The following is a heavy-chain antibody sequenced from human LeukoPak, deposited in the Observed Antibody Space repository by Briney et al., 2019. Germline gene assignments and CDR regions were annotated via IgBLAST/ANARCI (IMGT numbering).Heavy chain of an antibody. CDR3: ARDREDSGYDSLGY. Sequence: GGSLRLSCAASGFTFSSYAMSWVRQAPGKGVEWVSAISGSGGSTYYADSVKGRFTISRDNSKNTLYLQMNSLRSDDTAVYYCARDREDSGYDSLGYWGQGTLVTVSS. CDR1: GFTFSSYA. V-gene: IGHV3-23*01. D-gene: IGHD5-12*01. J-gene: IGHJ4*02. CDR2: ISGSGGST.